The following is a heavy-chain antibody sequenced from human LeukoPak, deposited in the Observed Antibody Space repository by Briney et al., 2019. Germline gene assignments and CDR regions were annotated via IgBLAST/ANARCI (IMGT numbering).Heavy chain of an antibody. CDR2: IIPIFGTA. D-gene: IGHD3-16*01. V-gene: IGHV1-69*13. Sequence: SVKVSFKASGGTFSSYAISWVRQAPGQGLEWMGGIIPIFGTANYAQKFQGRVTITADESTSTAYMELSSLRSEDTAVYYCARVFRGGEGVFDYWGQGTLVTVSS. J-gene: IGHJ4*02. CDR3: ARVFRGGEGVFDY. CDR1: GGTFSSYA.